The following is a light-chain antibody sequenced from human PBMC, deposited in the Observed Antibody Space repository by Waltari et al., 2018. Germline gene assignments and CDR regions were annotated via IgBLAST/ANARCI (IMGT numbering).Light chain of an antibody. Sequence: QSVLTQPPSASGTPGQGVTISCSGSSSNLGSNVVSWYRHLPGTAPKLLIYYNDQRPSGVPARFSGSKSGTSASLAISGLQSDDEGHYYCAVWDDSLNGVVFGGGTELTVL. V-gene: IGLV1-44*01. CDR1: SSNLGSNV. CDR2: YND. CDR3: AVWDDSLNGVV. J-gene: IGLJ2*01.